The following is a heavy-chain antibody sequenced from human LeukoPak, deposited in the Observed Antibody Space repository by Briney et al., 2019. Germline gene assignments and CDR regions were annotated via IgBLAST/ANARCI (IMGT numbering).Heavy chain of an antibody. Sequence: SVTVSFTASGATFTSYAISRVRQAPGQGHEWMGGIIPIFGTANYAQKCQGIVTITTDESTSTAYMELSSLRTEDTAVYYWARAACNSIWYVCWFDPWGQGTLVTVSS. CDR2: IIPIFGTA. CDR1: GATFTSYA. D-gene: IGHD6-13*01. CDR3: ARAACNSIWYVCWFDP. V-gene: IGHV1-69*05. J-gene: IGHJ5*02.